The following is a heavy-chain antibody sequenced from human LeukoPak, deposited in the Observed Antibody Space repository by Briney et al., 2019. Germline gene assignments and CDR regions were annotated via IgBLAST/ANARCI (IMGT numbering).Heavy chain of an antibody. CDR3: ARDACDEFDILTGYHDY. D-gene: IGHD3-9*01. CDR2: ISSSSSYI. Sequence: GGSLRLSCAASGFTFSSYSMNWVRQAPGKGLEWVSSISSSSSYIYYAASVKGRFTISRDSAKNSLYLQMNSRRDEDTAGYYCARDACDEFDILTGYHDYWGQGTLVTVSS. V-gene: IGHV3-21*04. CDR1: GFTFSSYS. J-gene: IGHJ4*02.